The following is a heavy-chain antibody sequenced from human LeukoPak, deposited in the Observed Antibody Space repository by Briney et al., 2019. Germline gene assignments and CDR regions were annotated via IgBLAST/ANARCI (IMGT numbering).Heavy chain of an antibody. Sequence: GASVKVSCKASGYTFTSYGISWVRQAPGQGLEWMGWIGAYNGNTNYAQKLQGRVTMTTDTSTSTAYMELRSLRSDDTAVYYCSLGYCSSGSCYYDYWGQGTLVTVSS. V-gene: IGHV1-18*04. CDR3: SLGYCSSGSCYYDY. J-gene: IGHJ4*02. D-gene: IGHD2-15*01. CDR2: IGAYNGNT. CDR1: GYTFTSYG.